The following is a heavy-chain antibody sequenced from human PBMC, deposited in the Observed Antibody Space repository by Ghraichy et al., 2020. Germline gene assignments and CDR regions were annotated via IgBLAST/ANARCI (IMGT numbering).Heavy chain of an antibody. CDR2: IKQDGSEK. CDR1: GFTFSSYW. D-gene: IGHD3-9*01. CDR3: ARGPPRPSSLRYFDWFVDY. Sequence: GGSLRLSCAASGFTFSSYWMSWVRQAPGKGLEWVANIKQDGSEKYYVDSVKGRFTISRDNAKNSLYLQMNSLRAEDTAVYYCARGPPRPSSLRYFDWFVDYWGQGTLVTVSS. V-gene: IGHV3-7*03. J-gene: IGHJ4*02.